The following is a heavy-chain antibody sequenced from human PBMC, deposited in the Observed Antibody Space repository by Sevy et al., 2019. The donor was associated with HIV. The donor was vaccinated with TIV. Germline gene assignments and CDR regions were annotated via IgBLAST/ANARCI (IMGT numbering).Heavy chain of an antibody. CDR1: GYTFTGYY. CDR3: ARVKSSGYYWFDGMDV. V-gene: IGHV1-2*02. CDR2: INPNSGGT. D-gene: IGHD3-22*01. Sequence: ASVKVSCKASGYTFTGYYMHWVRQAPGQGLEWMGWINPNSGGTNYAQKFQGRVTMTRDTSISTAYMELSRLRSDDTAVYYCARVKSSGYYWFDGMDVWGQGTTVTVSS. J-gene: IGHJ6*02.